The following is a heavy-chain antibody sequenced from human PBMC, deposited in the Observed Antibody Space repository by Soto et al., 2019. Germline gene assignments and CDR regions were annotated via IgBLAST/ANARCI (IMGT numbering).Heavy chain of an antibody. Sequence: GESLKISCQGSGYRFTSQWIGWVRQMPGKGLEWMGVIYPSDSNTKYSPSFQGQVTISADNSISTAFLQWGGLRASDSAIYYCARRKVTSDAFDFWGQGTVVTVSS. CDR2: IYPSDSNT. D-gene: IGHD4-4*01. V-gene: IGHV5-51*01. J-gene: IGHJ3*01. CDR1: GYRFTSQW. CDR3: ARRKVTSDAFDF.